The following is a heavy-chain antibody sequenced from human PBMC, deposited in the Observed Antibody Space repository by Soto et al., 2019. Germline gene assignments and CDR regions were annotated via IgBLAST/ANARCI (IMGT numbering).Heavy chain of an antibody. CDR3: ARDGYNRGGFDY. Sequence: QPGGSLRLSCVASGFTFSSYNMHWVRQAPGEGLEWVAVISFDGANKFYADSEKGRFTISRDISRDTLYLQMSSLRDEDTAIYYCARDGYNRGGFDYWGQGTLVTVSS. V-gene: IGHV3-30-3*01. D-gene: IGHD3-10*01. CDR2: ISFDGANK. J-gene: IGHJ4*02. CDR1: GFTFSSYN.